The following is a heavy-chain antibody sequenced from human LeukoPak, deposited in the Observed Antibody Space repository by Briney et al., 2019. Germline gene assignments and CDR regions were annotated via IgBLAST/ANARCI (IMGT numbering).Heavy chain of an antibody. Sequence: GGSLRLSCAASGFTFSTYALSWVRQAPGKGLEWVSVISGSGGSIYYADSVKGRFTISRDNSKNTLYLQMNSLKAEDTAVYYCAKDSRGSSAWNHWGQGTLVTVSS. D-gene: IGHD2-2*01. V-gene: IGHV3-23*01. CDR2: ISGSGGSI. CDR3: AKDSRGSSAWNH. J-gene: IGHJ5*02. CDR1: GFTFSTYA.